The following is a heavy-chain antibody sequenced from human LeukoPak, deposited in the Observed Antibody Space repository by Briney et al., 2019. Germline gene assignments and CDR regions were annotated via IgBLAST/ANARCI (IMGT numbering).Heavy chain of an antibody. CDR3: AKVLVVPDFSLNYFDY. V-gene: IGHV3-23*01. Sequence: GGSLRLSCAASGFTLSSYAMSWVRQAPGKGLEWVSAISGSGGSTYYADSVKGRFTISRDNSKNTLYLQMNSLRAEDTAVYYCAKVLVVPDFSLNYFDYWGQGTLVTVSS. CDR1: GFTLSSYA. CDR2: ISGSGGST. D-gene: IGHD2-15*01. J-gene: IGHJ4*02.